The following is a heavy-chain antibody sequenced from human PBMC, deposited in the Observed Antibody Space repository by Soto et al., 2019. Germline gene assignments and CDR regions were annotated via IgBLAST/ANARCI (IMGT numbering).Heavy chain of an antibody. J-gene: IGHJ5*02. D-gene: IGHD3-16*01. Sequence: QVQLQESGPRLVQPSQTLSLTCTVSGGPIRGRGYYWSWIRQHPGQGLEWIGFVYYSGITDYTPSLKSRVTISADTSKDQFSLKLRSVTAADTAVYYCASSGAREGDWFDPWGQGTLVTVSS. CDR3: ASSGAREGDWFDP. CDR2: VYYSGIT. CDR1: GGPIRGRGYY. V-gene: IGHV4-31*03.